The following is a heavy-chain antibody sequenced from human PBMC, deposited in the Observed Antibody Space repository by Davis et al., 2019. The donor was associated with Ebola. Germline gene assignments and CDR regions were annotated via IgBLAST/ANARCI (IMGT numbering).Heavy chain of an antibody. Sequence: GESLKISCVASGFTFDNYAMSWVRQAPGKGLEWVSAISGSGGSTYYADSVKGRFTISRDNSKNTLYLQMNSLRAEDTAVYYCAKDPLWFGEGTFDYWGQGTLVTVSS. CDR3: AKDPLWFGEGTFDY. J-gene: IGHJ4*02. CDR1: GFTFDNYA. V-gene: IGHV3-23*01. D-gene: IGHD3-10*01. CDR2: ISGSGGST.